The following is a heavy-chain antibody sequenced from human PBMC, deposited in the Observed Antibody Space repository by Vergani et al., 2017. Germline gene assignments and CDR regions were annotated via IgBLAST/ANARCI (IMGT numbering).Heavy chain of an antibody. V-gene: IGHV4-4*01. CDR1: GGSIISSKW. Sequence: LQESGPRLVKPPGTLSLTCVVSGGSIISSKWWSWVRQPPGKGLEWIGEIFYTGKTNYNPSLKSRTTISLDTSKNQFFLNLTSVTAADTAVYFCARVCFYPARFDPRGQGTL. CDR2: IFYTGKT. J-gene: IGHJ5*02. CDR3: ARVCFYPARFDP. D-gene: IGHD3-16*02.